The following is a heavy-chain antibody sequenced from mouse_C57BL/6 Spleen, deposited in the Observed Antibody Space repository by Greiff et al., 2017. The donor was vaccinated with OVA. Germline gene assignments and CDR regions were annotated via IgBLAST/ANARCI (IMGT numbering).Heavy chain of an antibody. J-gene: IGHJ4*01. V-gene: IGHV1-7*01. CDR1: GYTFTSYW. CDR3: ARSNYSNYDYAMDY. Sequence: VKLQESGAELAKPGASVTLSCKASGYTFTSYWMHWLKQRPGQGLEWIGYLNPSSGYTKYNQQFKDKATLTADTSASTAYMQLSSLTYEDSAVYYCARSNYSNYDYAMDYWGQGTSVTVSS. D-gene: IGHD2-5*01. CDR2: LNPSSGYT.